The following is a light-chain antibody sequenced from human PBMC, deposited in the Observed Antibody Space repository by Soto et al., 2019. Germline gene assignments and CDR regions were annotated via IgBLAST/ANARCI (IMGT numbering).Light chain of an antibody. CDR3: QQRANWPTIT. CDR1: QSVSSF. V-gene: IGKV3-11*01. CDR2: DAS. J-gene: IGKJ5*01. Sequence: EIVLTQSPATLSLSPGERVTLSCRASQSVSSFLAWYQQKPGQAPSLLIYDASNRATGIPARFSGSGSGTDFTLTISSLESEDFAVYYCQQRANWPTITFGQGTRLEIK.